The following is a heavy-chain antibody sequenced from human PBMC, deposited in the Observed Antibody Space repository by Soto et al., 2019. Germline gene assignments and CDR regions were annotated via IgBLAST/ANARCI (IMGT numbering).Heavy chain of an antibody. CDR3: ARGPGIAVAGTSLGGNWFDP. J-gene: IGHJ5*02. CDR1: GFTFSSYW. D-gene: IGHD6-19*01. Sequence: PGGSLRLSCAASGFTFSSYWMHWVRQAPGKGLVWVSRINSDGSSTSYADSVKGRFTISRDNAKNTLYLQMTSLRAEDTAVYGCARGPGIAVAGTSLGGNWFDPWGQGTLVTVSS. CDR2: INSDGSST. V-gene: IGHV3-74*01.